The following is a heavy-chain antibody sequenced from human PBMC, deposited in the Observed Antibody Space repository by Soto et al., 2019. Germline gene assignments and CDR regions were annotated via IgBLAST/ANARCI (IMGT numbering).Heavy chain of an antibody. CDR2: INWNGRIT. CDR3: ARCSSTSCYIMASFDC. V-gene: IGHV3-20*04. Sequence: EVQLVESGGGVVRPGGSLRLSCAASGFTFVDYAMSWVRQAPGKGLEWVAGINWNGRITTYADSLKGRLTISRDNAKNSLHLQITSLRAEDTALYFCARCSSTSCYIMASFDCWGQGTLVTVSS. J-gene: IGHJ4*02. D-gene: IGHD2-2*02. CDR1: GFTFVDYA.